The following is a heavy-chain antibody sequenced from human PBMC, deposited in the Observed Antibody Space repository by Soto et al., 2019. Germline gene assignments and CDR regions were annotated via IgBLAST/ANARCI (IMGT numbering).Heavy chain of an antibody. Sequence: EVQLVESGGGLVQPGRSLRLSCAASGFTFDDYAMHWVRQAPGRGLEWVSGIDWNSGNINYADSVKGRFTISRDNAKNSLYLQMNSLRAEDTALYYCAKEISWDPSSWLDYWGQGTLVTVSS. V-gene: IGHV3-9*01. CDR2: IDWNSGNI. D-gene: IGHD6-13*01. CDR1: GFTFDDYA. J-gene: IGHJ4*02. CDR3: AKEISWDPSSWLDY.